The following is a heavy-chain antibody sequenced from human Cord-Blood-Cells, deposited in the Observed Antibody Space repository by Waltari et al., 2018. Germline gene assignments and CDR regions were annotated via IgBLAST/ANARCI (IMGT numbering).Heavy chain of an antibody. Sequence: QLQLQESGSGLVKPSQTLSLTCAVPGGSISRGGYSWSWIRQPPGKGREWIGYIYHSGSTYYNPSLKSRVTISVDRSKNQFSLKLSSVTAADTAVYYCASYDFWSGYYDYWGQGTLVTVSS. CDR3: ASYDFWSGYYDY. CDR1: GGSISRGGYS. CDR2: IYHSGST. J-gene: IGHJ4*02. V-gene: IGHV4-30-2*01. D-gene: IGHD3-3*01.